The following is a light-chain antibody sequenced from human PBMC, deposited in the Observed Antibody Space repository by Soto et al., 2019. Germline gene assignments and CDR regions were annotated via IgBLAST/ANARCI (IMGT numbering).Light chain of an antibody. CDR2: WAS. CDR1: QTVFFSSNNKNY. Sequence: DTVMTQSPDFLAVSLGERATIICKSSQTVFFSSNNKNYVAWYQQKPGQPPKLLIYWASIRDSGVPDRFSGSGSGTDFTLTISSLQAEDVAVYYCQQYYSTPLTFGGGTKVDIK. J-gene: IGKJ4*01. V-gene: IGKV4-1*01. CDR3: QQYYSTPLT.